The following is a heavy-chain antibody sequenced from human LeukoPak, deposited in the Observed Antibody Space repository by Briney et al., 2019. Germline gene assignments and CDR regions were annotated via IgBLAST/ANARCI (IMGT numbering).Heavy chain of an antibody. CDR3: ARGSSGWFPLPYYFDY. CDR1: GYSISSGYY. V-gene: IGHV4-38-2*02. J-gene: IGHJ4*02. CDR2: IYHSGST. D-gene: IGHD6-19*01. Sequence: PSETLSLTCTVSGYSISSGYYWGWIRQPPGKGLEWIGSIYHSGSTYYNPSLKSRVTISVDTSKNQFSLKLSSVTAADTAVYYCARGSSGWFPLPYYFDYWGQGTLVTVSS.